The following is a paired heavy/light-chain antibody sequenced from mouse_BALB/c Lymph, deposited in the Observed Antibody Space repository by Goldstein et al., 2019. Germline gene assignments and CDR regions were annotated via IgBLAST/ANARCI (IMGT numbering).Heavy chain of an antibody. CDR3: ARGGAHYDTGYFDV. CDR2: IYAGTGGT. J-gene: IGHJ1*01. CDR1: GFTFSSSY. D-gene: IGHD2-4*01. V-gene: IGHV1-66*01. Sequence: QGQMQQSGAELVKPGASVKLSCKTSGFTFSSSYISWLKQKPGQSLEWIAWIYAGTGGTSYNQKFTGKAQLTVDTSSSTAYMQFSSLTTEDSAIYYCARGGAHYDTGYFDVWGAGTTVTVSS.
Light chain of an antibody. V-gene: IGKV2-109*01. J-gene: IGKJ5*01. CDR3: AQNLELPLT. CDR1: KSLLHSNGITY. CDR2: QMS. Sequence: DIVMTQAAFSNPVTLGTSASISCRSSKSLLHSNGITYLYWYLQKPGQSPQLLIYQMSNLASGVPDRFSSSGSGTDFTLRISRVEAEDVGVYYCAQNLELPLTFGAGTKLELK.